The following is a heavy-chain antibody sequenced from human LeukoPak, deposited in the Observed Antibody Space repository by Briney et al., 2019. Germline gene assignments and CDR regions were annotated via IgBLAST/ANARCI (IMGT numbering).Heavy chain of an antibody. CDR1: GGFISNYY. Sequence: SETLSLTCTVSGGFISNYYWSWIRQPPRKGLEWIGYIYYDGSTNYNPSLKSRVTISVDSSKNQLSLKVSSVTAADTALYYCARITRPLAPIDYWGQGALVTVSS. V-gene: IGHV4-59*01. D-gene: IGHD1-14*01. CDR3: ARITRPLAPIDY. J-gene: IGHJ4*02. CDR2: IYYDGST.